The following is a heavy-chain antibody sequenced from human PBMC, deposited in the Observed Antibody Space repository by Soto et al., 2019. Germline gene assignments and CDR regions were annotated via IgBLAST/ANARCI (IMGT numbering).Heavy chain of an antibody. V-gene: IGHV4-4*02. CDR3: ARHIAVSGTRGFDH. D-gene: IGHD2-21*01. CDR1: GGSITSNW. J-gene: IGHJ4*02. CDR2: IFHTGSA. Sequence: QVQLQESGPGLMKPSGTLSLTCAVSGGSITSNWWSWVRQPPGKGLGWIAEIFHTGSANYNPSLMSRLTISMDKSKNHLSLNLNSVTAADTAVYYCARHIAVSGTRGFDHWGQGTLVTVSS.